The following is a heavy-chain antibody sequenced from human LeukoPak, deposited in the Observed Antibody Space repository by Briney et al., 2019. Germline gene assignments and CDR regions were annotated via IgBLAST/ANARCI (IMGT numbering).Heavy chain of an antibody. CDR3: AREEIIVGATTGNWFDP. CDR2: INPNSGGT. CDR1: GYTFTGYY. Sequence: ASVKVSCKASGYTFTGYYMHWVRQAPGQGLEWMGWINPNSGGTNYAQKFQGRVTMTRDTSISTAYMELSRLISDDTAVYYCAREEIIVGATTGNWFDPWGQGTLVTVSS. D-gene: IGHD1-26*01. V-gene: IGHV1-2*02. J-gene: IGHJ5*02.